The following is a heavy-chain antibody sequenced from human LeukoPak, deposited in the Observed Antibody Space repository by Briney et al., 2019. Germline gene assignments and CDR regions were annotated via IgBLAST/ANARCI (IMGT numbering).Heavy chain of an antibody. Sequence: ASVKVSCKASGYTFTSYGISWVQQAPGQGLEWMGWISAYNGNTNYAQKLQGRVTMTTDTSTSTAYMELRSLRSDDTAVYYRARTPSTSETAAGSFDYWGQGTLVTVSS. D-gene: IGHD6-13*01. CDR3: ARTPSTSETAAGSFDY. J-gene: IGHJ4*02. CDR1: GYTFTSYG. V-gene: IGHV1-18*01. CDR2: ISAYNGNT.